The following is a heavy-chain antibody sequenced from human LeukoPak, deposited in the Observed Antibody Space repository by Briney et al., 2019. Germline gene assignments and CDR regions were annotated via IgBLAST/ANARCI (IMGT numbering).Heavy chain of an antibody. Sequence: GGSLRLSCAASGFTFSSYAMTWVRQAPGKGLEWVSAVSGSGGSTYYADSVKGRFTVSRDNSKNTLSLQMNSLRAEDTAVYYCAKVLIGTTVFYPLDYWGQGTLLTVSS. D-gene: IGHD1-7*01. CDR3: AKVLIGTTVFYPLDY. CDR2: VSGSGGST. V-gene: IGHV3-23*01. CDR1: GFTFSSYA. J-gene: IGHJ4*02.